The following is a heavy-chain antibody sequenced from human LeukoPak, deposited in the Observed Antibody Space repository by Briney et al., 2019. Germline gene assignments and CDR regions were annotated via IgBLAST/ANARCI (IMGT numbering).Heavy chain of an antibody. CDR1: GGSISSSSYY. CDR3: ARNNTLMMYPRGGEDKGFDY. D-gene: IGHD2-8*01. V-gene: IGHV4-39*01. CDR2: IYYSGST. J-gene: IGHJ4*02. Sequence: SETLSLTCTVSGGSISSSSYYWGWIRQPPGKGLEWIGSIYYSGSTHYNPSLKSRVTISVDTSKNESSLKLSSVTAADTAVYYCARNNTLMMYPRGGEDKGFDYWGQGTLVTVSS.